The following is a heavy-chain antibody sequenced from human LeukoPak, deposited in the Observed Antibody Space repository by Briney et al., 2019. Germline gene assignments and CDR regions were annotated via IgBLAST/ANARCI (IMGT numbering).Heavy chain of an antibody. V-gene: IGHV3-30*18. D-gene: IGHD6-19*01. Sequence: GGSLRLSCAASGFTFSSYGMHWVRQTPGKGLEWVALISFDGSIEYYADSVKGRFTISRDNSKNTLFLQMNSLRPEDTAVYYCAKDSDIAVAGSDDALDVWGQGTMVTVSS. CDR3: AKDSDIAVAGSDDALDV. J-gene: IGHJ3*01. CDR2: ISFDGSIE. CDR1: GFTFSSYG.